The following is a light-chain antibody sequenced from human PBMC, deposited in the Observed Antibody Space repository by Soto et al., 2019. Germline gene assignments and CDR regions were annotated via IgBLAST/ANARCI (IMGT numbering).Light chain of an antibody. CDR3: GSYAGSNNLV. CDR1: SSDVGGYNY. CDR2: EVS. Sequence: QSALTQPPSASGSPGQSVTISCTGTSSDVGGYNYVSWYQQHPGKAPKLMIYEVSKRPSGVPDRFSASKSGNTASLTVSGLQADDEAEYYCGSYAGSNNLVFGGGTKLTVL. V-gene: IGLV2-8*01. J-gene: IGLJ3*02.